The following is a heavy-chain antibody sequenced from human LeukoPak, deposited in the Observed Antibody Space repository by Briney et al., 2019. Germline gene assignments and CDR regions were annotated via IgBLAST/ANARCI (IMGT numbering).Heavy chain of an antibody. J-gene: IGHJ4*02. V-gene: IGHV4-31*11. CDR3: ARLYDILTGYPYYFDY. CDR2: IFYTGST. Sequence: SQTLSLTCAVSGGSISSGGYSWSWIRQHPGTGLEWIGYIFYTGSTYYNPSLKSRVSISVDTSRNQFSLKLSSVTAADTAVYYCARLYDILTGYPYYFDYWGQRTLVTVSS. CDR1: GGSISSGGYS. D-gene: IGHD3-9*01.